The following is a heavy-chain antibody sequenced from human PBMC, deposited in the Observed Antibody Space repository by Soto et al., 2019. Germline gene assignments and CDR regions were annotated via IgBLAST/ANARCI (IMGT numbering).Heavy chain of an antibody. J-gene: IGHJ5*02. V-gene: IGHV4-39*07. D-gene: IGHD3-22*01. CDR3: TRIYISGQGFVPP. Sequence: SETMSLTCFVSGDSLTSGVNYLGWLRHNPGKGLEWIGSFYSCGSIIYNPSLRSRVSISGDTSSNQCSMSLASVTAADTARYFCTRIYISGQGFVPPWAQGNRVPVS. CDR1: GDSLTSGVNY. CDR2: FYSCGSI.